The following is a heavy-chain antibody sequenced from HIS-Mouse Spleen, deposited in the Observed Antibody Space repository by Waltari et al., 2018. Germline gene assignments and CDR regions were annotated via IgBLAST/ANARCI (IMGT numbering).Heavy chain of an antibody. D-gene: IGHD6-13*01. CDR2: IYYSGST. CDR1: GGSISSSSYY. CDR3: AREIPYSSSWYDWYFDL. J-gene: IGHJ2*01. Sequence: QLQLQESGPGLVKPSETLSLTCTVSGGSISSSSYYWGWNRPPPGKGLEWFGSIYYSGSTYYNPSLKSRVTISVDTSKNQFSLKLSSVTAADTAVYYCAREIPYSSSWYDWYFDLWGRGTLVTVSS. V-gene: IGHV4-39*07.